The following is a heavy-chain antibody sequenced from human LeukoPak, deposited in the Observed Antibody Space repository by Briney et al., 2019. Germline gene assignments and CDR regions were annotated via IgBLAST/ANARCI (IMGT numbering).Heavy chain of an antibody. CDR1: GFTFSDYY. CDR2: IDRGGST. J-gene: IGHJ1*01. CDR3: ARDGPSMSIQH. Sequence: GGSLRLSCAASGFTFSDYYMSWVRQAPGKGLEWVSVIDRGGSTYYADSVKGRFTISRDNSKNTVYLQMSSLRAEDTAVYYCARDGPSMSIQHWGQGTLVTVSS. D-gene: IGHD6-6*01. V-gene: IGHV3-66*01.